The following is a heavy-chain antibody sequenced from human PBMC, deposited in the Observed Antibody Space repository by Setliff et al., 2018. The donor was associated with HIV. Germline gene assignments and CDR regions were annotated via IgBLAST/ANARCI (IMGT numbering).Heavy chain of an antibody. D-gene: IGHD3-10*01. CDR2: ISSVSTYL. J-gene: IGHJ6*03. V-gene: IGHV3-21*06. CDR1: GFTFSGYS. CDR3: ARAEEGALWFGRYYHHMDV. Sequence: GGSLRLSCAASGFTFSGYSMNWVRQTPEKGLEWLSSISSVSTYLYYADSVKGRFTISRDNAKNTLYLEMNSLGLDDTAVYYCARAEEGALWFGRYYHHMDVWGKGTTVTVSS.